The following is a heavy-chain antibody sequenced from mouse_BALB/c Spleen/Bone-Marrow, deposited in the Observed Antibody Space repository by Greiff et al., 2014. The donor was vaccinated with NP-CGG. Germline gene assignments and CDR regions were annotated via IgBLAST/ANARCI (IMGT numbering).Heavy chain of an antibody. V-gene: IGHV5-12-2*01. J-gene: IGHJ2*01. Sequence: EVMLVESGGGLVQPGGSLKLSCAASGFTFSSHTMSWVRQTPEKRLEWVAYISNGGGSTYYPDTVKGRFTISRDNAKNTLYLQMSSLKSEDTAMYYCARQIYFPYFDYWGQGTTLAVSS. CDR1: GFTFSSHT. CDR2: ISNGGGST. CDR3: ARQIYFPYFDY. D-gene: IGHD2-1*01.